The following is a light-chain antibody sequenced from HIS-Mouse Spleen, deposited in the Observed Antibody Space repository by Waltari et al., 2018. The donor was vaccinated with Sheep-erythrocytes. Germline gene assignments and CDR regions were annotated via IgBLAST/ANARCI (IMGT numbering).Light chain of an antibody. CDR1: KLGDKY. CDR2: QDT. V-gene: IGLV3-1*01. CDR3: QAWDSSIVV. J-gene: IGLJ2*01. Sequence: SSELTQPPSVSVSPGQTASITCSGDKLGDKYACWYQQKPGQSPVLVIYQDTKRPSGIPERFPGSTSGNTATLTISGTQAMDEADYYCQAWDSSIVVFGGGTKLTVL.